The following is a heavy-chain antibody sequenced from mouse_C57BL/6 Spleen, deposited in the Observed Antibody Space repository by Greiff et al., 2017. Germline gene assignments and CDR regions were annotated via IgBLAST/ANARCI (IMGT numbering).Heavy chain of an antibody. Sequence: QVHVKQSGAELAKPGASVKLSCKASGYTFTSYWMHWVKQRPGQGLEWIGYINPSSGYTKYNQKFKDKATLTADKSSSTAYMQLSSLTYEVSADYYCTRSRGYGYDYYAMDYWGQGTSVTVSS. V-gene: IGHV1-7*01. CDR3: TRSRGYGYDYYAMDY. CDR2: INPSSGYT. D-gene: IGHD2-2*01. J-gene: IGHJ4*01. CDR1: GYTFTSYW.